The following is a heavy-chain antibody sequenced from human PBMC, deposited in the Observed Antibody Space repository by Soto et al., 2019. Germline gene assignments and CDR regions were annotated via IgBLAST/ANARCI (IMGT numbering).Heavy chain of an antibody. CDR2: INAANGDT. Sequence: ASMKVSCKASGYTFTSYGIHWVRQAPGQRLEWMGWINAANGDTKYSPKFQGRVTITRDTSASTAYMELSSLRSEDTAVYYCVRRHVSATGIDWFDPWGQGTLVTVSS. V-gene: IGHV1-3*01. CDR1: GYTFTSYG. J-gene: IGHJ5*02. CDR3: VRRHVSATGIDWFDP. D-gene: IGHD6-13*01.